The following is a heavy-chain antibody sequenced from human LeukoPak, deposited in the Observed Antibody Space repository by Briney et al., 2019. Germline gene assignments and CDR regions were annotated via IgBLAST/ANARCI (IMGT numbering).Heavy chain of an antibody. V-gene: IGHV1-69*05. J-gene: IGHJ4*02. Sequence: ASAKVSCKASGGTFSSAAISCVRQAPGQGLEWMGGIIPIFGTANYAQKFQGRVTITTDESTSTAYMELSSLRSEYTAVYYCASGAITPDYWGQGTLVTVSS. D-gene: IGHD5-24*01. CDR1: GGTFSSAA. CDR2: IIPIFGTA. CDR3: ASGAITPDY.